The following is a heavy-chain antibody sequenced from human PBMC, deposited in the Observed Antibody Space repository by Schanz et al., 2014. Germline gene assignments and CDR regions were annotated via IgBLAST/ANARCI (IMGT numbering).Heavy chain of an antibody. Sequence: QVQLVQSGAEVKKPGASVKVSCKSSGYTFTDYHIHWVRQAPGQGLEYMGRINPNSGGTNFAQKFQGRVAMTRDTSISTVYMELRRLSSDDTDVYYCAREGTVIRGLSGWFDPWGQGTLVTVSS. J-gene: IGHJ5*02. V-gene: IGHV1-2*05. CDR1: GYTFTDYH. D-gene: IGHD3-10*01. CDR3: AREGTVIRGLSGWFDP. CDR2: INPNSGGT.